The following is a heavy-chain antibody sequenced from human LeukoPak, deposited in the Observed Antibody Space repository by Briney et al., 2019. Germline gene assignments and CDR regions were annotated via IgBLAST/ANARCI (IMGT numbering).Heavy chain of an antibody. J-gene: IGHJ3*02. CDR1: EFTFRSYE. Sequence: GGPLRLSCAASEFTFRSYELYWARQPQGKGLEWISYISSSSTIIKYADSVRGRFTISRDDARESLYLQMSSLRADDTAIYYCGASRQYVGAFDIWGQGTLVTVSS. CDR3: GASRQYVGAFDI. D-gene: IGHD3-16*01. CDR2: ISSSSTII. V-gene: IGHV3-48*03.